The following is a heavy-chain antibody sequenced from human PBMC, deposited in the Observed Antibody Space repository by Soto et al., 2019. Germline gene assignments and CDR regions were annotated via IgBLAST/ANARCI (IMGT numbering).Heavy chain of an antibody. CDR1: GGTFSSYA. J-gene: IGHJ6*02. D-gene: IGHD4-17*01. Sequence: QVQLVQSGAEVKKPGSSVKVSCKASGGTFSSYAISWVRQAPGQGLEWMGGIIPIFGTANYAQKFQGRVTLTADESTRTAYMELSSLRSEDTAVYYCASSFYGDDVYYYGMDVWGQGTTVTVSS. CDR2: IIPIFGTA. V-gene: IGHV1-69*12. CDR3: ASSFYGDDVYYYGMDV.